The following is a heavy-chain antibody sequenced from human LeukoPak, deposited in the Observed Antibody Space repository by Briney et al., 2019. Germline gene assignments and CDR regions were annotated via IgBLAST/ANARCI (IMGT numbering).Heavy chain of an antibody. Sequence: PSETLSLTCTVSGGSISSSSYYWGWIRQPPGKGLEWIGSIYYSGSTYYNPSLKSRVTISVDTSKNQFSLKLSSVTAADTAVYYCARADSSGYYGWGDYYYYMDVWGKGTTVTISS. D-gene: IGHD3-22*01. CDR1: GGSISSSSYY. V-gene: IGHV4-39*07. J-gene: IGHJ6*03. CDR2: IYYSGST. CDR3: ARADSSGYYGWGDYYYYMDV.